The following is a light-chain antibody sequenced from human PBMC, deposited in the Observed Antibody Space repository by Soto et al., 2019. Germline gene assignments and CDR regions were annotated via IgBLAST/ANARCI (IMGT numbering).Light chain of an antibody. Sequence: QSALTQPASVSGSPGPSITISCTGTSSDVGVYNYVSWYQQHPGKAPKLMIYDVSNRPSGVSTRFSGSKSGNTASLTISGLQAEDESDYYCRSYTNSSTLGVFGGGTKLTVL. CDR1: SSDVGVYNY. V-gene: IGLV2-14*01. J-gene: IGLJ2*01. CDR2: DVS. CDR3: RSYTNSSTLGV.